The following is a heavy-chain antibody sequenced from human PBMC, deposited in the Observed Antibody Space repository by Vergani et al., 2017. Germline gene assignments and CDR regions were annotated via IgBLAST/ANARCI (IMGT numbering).Heavy chain of an antibody. CDR2: ISAYNGNT. CDR1: GYTFTSYG. CDR3: ARVVGGSYFLDYYYGMDV. Sequence: QVQLVQSGAEVKKPGASVKVSCKASGYTFTSYGISWVRQAPGQGLEWMGWISAYNGNTNYAQKLQGRVTMTTDTSTSTAYMGLRSLRSDDTAVYYCARVVGGSYFLDYYYGMDVWGQGTTVTVSS. V-gene: IGHV1-18*04. J-gene: IGHJ6*02. D-gene: IGHD1-26*01.